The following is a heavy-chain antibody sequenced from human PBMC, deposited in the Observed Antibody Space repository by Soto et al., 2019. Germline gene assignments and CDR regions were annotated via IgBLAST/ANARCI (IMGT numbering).Heavy chain of an antibody. CDR2: IDPSDSFT. CDR3: PRHTYYDFCSCYYPYYYYGIDV. Sequence: PWEALKISSKGSGYSFTSYWSSCVRQMPGKGPEGIGMIDPSDSFTNYSPSFQGHVPSSADKSISTAYPQWSSLNASETAMYYCPRHTYYDFCSCYYPYYYYGIDVWGQGTTVTVSS. CDR1: GYSFTSYW. D-gene: IGHD3-3*01. V-gene: IGHV5-10-1*01. J-gene: IGHJ6*02.